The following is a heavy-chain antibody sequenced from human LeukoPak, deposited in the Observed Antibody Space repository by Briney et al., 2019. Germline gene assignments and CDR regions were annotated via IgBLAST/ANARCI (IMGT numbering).Heavy chain of an antibody. CDR2: MSTSGST. CDR3: ARHQYQLSALYY. Sequence: SQTLSLTCTVSGDSISSSNYYWSWIRQPAGKGLEWIGRMSTSGSTNYNPSLKSRVTISVDTSKSQFSLNLNSVTAADTAVYYCARHQYQLSALYYWGQGTLVTVSS. V-gene: IGHV4-61*02. D-gene: IGHD2-2*01. CDR1: GDSISSSNYY. J-gene: IGHJ4*02.